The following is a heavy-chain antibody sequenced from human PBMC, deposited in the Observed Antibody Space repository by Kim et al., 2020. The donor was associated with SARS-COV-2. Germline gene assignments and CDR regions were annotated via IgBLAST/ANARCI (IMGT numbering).Heavy chain of an antibody. J-gene: IGHJ4*02. Sequence: GGSLRLSCAASGFTFSSYSMNWVRQAPGKGLEWVSSISSSSSYIYYADSVKGRFTISRDNAKNSLYLQMNSLRAEDTAVYYCASNPWLGEIFDYWGQGTLVTVSS. CDR3: ASNPWLGEIFDY. D-gene: IGHD6-19*01. CDR1: GFTFSSYS. CDR2: ISSSSSYI. V-gene: IGHV3-21*01.